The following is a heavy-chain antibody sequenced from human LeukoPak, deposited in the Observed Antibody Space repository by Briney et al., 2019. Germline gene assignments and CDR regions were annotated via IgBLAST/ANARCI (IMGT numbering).Heavy chain of an antibody. CDR2: ISWNSGSI. CDR1: GFTFDDYA. J-gene: IGHJ4*02. D-gene: IGHD6-6*01. CDR3: AKDMSAARGGSFDY. V-gene: IGHV3-9*03. Sequence: GGSLRLSCAASGFTFDDYAMHWVRQAPGKGLEWVSGISWNSGSIGYADSVKGRFTISRDNAKNSLYLQMNSLRAEDMALYYCAKDMSAARGGSFDYWGQGTLVTVSS.